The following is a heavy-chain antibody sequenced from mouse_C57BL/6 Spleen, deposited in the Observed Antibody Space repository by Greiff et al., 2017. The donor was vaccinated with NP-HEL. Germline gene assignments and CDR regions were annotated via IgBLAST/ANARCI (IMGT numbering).Heavy chain of an antibody. CDR1: GFNIKDDY. CDR3: TTTDDNDY. D-gene: IGHD2-3*01. V-gene: IGHV14-4*01. Sequence: VQLQQSGAELVRPGASVKLSCTASGFNIKDDYMHWVKQRPEQGLEWIGWIDPENGDTEYASKFQGKATITADTSSNTAYLQLSSLTSDDTAVDYCTTTDDNDYWGQGTTLTVSS. J-gene: IGHJ2*01. CDR2: IDPENGDT.